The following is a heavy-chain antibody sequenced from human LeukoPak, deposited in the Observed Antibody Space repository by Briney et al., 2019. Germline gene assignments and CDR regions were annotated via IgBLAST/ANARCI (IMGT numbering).Heavy chain of an antibody. CDR1: GYTFTSYD. J-gene: IGHJ6*03. D-gene: IGHD2-15*01. CDR2: MNPNSGNT. V-gene: IGHV1-8*01. Sequence: GASVKVSCKPSGYTFTSYDINWVRQATGQGLEWMGWMNPNSGNTGYAQKFQGRVTMTRNNSISTAYMELSSMRSEDTAVYYCARFHCSGGSCYSGTYYYMAVWGKGTTVTVSS. CDR3: ARFHCSGGSCYSGTYYYMAV.